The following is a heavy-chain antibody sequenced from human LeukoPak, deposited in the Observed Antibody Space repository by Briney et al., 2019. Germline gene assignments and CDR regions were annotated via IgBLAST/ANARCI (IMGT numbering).Heavy chain of an antibody. D-gene: IGHD1/OR15-1a*01. Sequence: SETQSLTCTVSGVSISRHYWSWIRQPPGKGLEWIGYIYYSGSTNYNHSLKSRVTISVDTSKNQFSLKLSSVTAADTAVYYCARIERSRTNNWFDPWGQGTLVTVSS. V-gene: IGHV4-59*11. CDR2: IYYSGST. J-gene: IGHJ5*02. CDR3: ARIERSRTNNWFDP. CDR1: GVSISRHY.